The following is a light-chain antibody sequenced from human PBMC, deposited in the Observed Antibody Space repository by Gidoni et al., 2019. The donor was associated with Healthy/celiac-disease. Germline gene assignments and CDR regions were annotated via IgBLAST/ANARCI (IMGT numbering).Light chain of an antibody. CDR2: WAS. Sequence: DIVMPQSPDSLAVSLGERATIHCKSSQSVLSSSNNKNYLNWYQQKAGQPPKLPFYWASTRESGVPDRFSGGGSGTDFTLTISSLQAEDVAVYYCQSRLTFGGGTKVEIK. CDR1: QSVLSSSNNKNY. CDR3: QSRLT. V-gene: IGKV4-1*01. J-gene: IGKJ4*01.